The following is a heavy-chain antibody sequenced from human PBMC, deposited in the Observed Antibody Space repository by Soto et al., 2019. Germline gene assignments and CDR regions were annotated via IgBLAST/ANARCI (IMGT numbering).Heavy chain of an antibody. Sequence: QAGGSLRLSCAASGFTFSSYWMSWVRQAPGKGLEWVANIKQDGSEKYYVDSVKGRFTISRDNAKNSLYLQMNSLRAEDTAVYYCARDSRGYSYGYPGMDVWGQGTTVTVS. CDR2: IKQDGSEK. J-gene: IGHJ6*02. V-gene: IGHV3-7*01. D-gene: IGHD5-18*01. CDR3: ARDSRGYSYGYPGMDV. CDR1: GFTFSSYW.